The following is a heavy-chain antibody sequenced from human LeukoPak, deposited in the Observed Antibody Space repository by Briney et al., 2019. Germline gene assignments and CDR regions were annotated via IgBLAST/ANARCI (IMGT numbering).Heavy chain of an antibody. D-gene: IGHD3-22*01. CDR1: GGTLSSYA. J-gene: IGHJ6*02. CDR3: ASYYDSSGYTYYYYGMDV. V-gene: IGHV1-69*13. CDR2: IIPIFGTA. Sequence: GASVKVSCKASGGTLSSYAVTWVRQAPGQGLEWMGGIIPIFGTANYAQQFQGRVTITADESTSTAYMELTSLRSEDTAVYYCASYYDSSGYTYYYYGMDVWGQGTTVTVSS.